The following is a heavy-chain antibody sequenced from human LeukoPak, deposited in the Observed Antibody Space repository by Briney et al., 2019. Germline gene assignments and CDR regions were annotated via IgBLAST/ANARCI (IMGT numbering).Heavy chain of an antibody. CDR3: VKDRPCDTCMSMDA. CDR1: GFTFSGYS. CDR2: LGRTGEYK. V-gene: IGHV3-23*01. Sequence: GGPLRLSCAASGFTFSGYSMSWVRQAPGKGMEWVAGLGRTGEYKYYADSAKGRFTISRDNSKDTVSLQMNSLRAEDSAIYYCVKDRPCDTCMSMDAWGQGTTVTVSS. J-gene: IGHJ6*02. D-gene: IGHD2-8*01.